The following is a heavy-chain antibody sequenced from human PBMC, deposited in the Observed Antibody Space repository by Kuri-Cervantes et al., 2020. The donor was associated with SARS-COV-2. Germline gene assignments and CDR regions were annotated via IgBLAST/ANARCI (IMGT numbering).Heavy chain of an antibody. V-gene: IGHV3-43*01. J-gene: IGHJ5*02. CDR2: ISWDGGST. D-gene: IGHD6-19*01. CDR3: ARAGSSGWYWFDP. Sequence: GGSLRLSCAASGFTFDDYTMHWVRQAPGKGLEWVSLISWDGGSTYYADSVKGRFTISRDNSKNSLYLQMNSLRAEDTAVYYCARAGSSGWYWFDPWGQGTLVTVSS. CDR1: GFTFDDYT.